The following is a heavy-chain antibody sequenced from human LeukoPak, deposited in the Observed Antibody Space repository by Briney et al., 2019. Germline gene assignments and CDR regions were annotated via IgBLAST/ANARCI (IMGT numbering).Heavy chain of an antibody. D-gene: IGHD2-2*01. CDR3: AREVVPDVIDAFDI. CDR1: GGPISSSYYY. CDR2: IYNSGST. V-gene: IGHV4-39*02. J-gene: IGHJ3*02. Sequence: PSETLSLTCTVSGGPISSSYYYWGWIRQPPGKGLEWIGSIYNSGSTHYNPSLKSRVTISVDTSKNQFSLKLSSVTAADTAVYYCAREVVPDVIDAFDIWGQGTMVTVSS.